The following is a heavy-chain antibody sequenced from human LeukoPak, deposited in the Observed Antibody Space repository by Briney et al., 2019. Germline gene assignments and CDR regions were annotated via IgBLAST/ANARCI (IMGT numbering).Heavy chain of an antibody. CDR2: INHSGST. Sequence: SETLSLTCAVYGGSFSGYYWSWIRQHPGKGLEWIGEINHSGSTNYNPSLKSRVTISVDTSKNQFSLKLSSVTAADTAVYYCASSPVGATDYWGQGTLVTVSS. V-gene: IGHV4-34*01. CDR1: GGSFSGYY. CDR3: ASSPVGATDY. J-gene: IGHJ4*02. D-gene: IGHD1-26*01.